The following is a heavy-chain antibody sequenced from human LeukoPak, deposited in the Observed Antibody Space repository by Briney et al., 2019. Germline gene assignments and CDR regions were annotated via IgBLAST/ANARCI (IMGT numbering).Heavy chain of an antibody. J-gene: IGHJ3*02. Sequence: ASVKVSCKASGYTFTSYYMHWVRQAPGQGLEWMGIINPSGGSTSYAQKFQGRVTMTRDTSISTAYMELSRLRSDDTAVYYCARDLAPYRYCSGGSCSGAFDIWGQGTMVTVSS. CDR1: GYTFTSYY. CDR3: ARDLAPYRYCSGGSCSGAFDI. V-gene: IGHV1-46*01. D-gene: IGHD2-15*01. CDR2: INPSGGST.